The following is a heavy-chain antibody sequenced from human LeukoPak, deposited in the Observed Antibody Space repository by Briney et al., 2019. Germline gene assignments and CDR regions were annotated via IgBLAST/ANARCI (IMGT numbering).Heavy chain of an antibody. CDR2: ISGSGGST. CDR1: GFTFSSYA. J-gene: IGHJ4*02. V-gene: IGHV3-23*01. CDR3: ARWDVVEYYFDY. Sequence: GGSLRLFCATSGFTFSSYAMSWVRQAPGKGLEWVLGISGSGGSTDYADSVKGRFTISRDNSKNTLYLQMNSLRAEDTAVYYCARWDVVEYYFDYWGQGTLVTVSA. D-gene: IGHD2-21*01.